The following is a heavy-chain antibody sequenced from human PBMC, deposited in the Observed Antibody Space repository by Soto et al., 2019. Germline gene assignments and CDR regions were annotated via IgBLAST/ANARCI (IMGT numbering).Heavy chain of an antibody. J-gene: IGHJ5*02. CDR3: ARAYYSSGWYVGGWFAP. D-gene: IGHD6-19*01. Sequence: QVQLVQSGAEVKKPGSSVKVSCKASGGTFSSYAISWVRQAPGQGLEWMGGIIPVFGTANYAQKFQGRVTITADESTSTAYLERSSLRSEDTAVSYCARAYYSSGWYVGGWFAPGGQGTLFTVSS. V-gene: IGHV1-69*12. CDR1: GGTFSSYA. CDR2: IIPVFGTA.